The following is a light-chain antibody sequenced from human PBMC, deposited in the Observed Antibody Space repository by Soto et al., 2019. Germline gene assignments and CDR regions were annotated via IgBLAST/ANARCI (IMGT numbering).Light chain of an antibody. CDR2: QDT. CDR3: QVWDSSHVV. V-gene: IGLV3-1*01. J-gene: IGLJ2*01. CDR1: TLRNKY. Sequence: SYELTQPPSVSVSPGQTASITCSGDTLRNKYVSWYQQKPGQSPVLVVYQDTERPSGIAERFSGSNSGNTATLTISGTQAMDEADYYCQVWDSSHVVFGGGTKLTVL.